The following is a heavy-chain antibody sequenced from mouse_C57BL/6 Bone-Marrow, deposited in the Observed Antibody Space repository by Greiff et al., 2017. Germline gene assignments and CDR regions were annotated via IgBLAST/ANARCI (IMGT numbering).Heavy chain of an antibody. CDR1: GYTFTSYW. CDR2: IDPSDSYT. CDR3: ARWAMDY. V-gene: IGHV1-69*01. J-gene: IGHJ4*01. Sequence: QVQLQQPGAELVMPGASVKLSCKASGYTFTSYWMHWVKQRPGQGLEWIGEIDPSDSYTNYNQKFKGKSTLTVDKSSSTAYMQLSSLTSEGSAVYYCARWAMDYGGQGTSVTVSS.